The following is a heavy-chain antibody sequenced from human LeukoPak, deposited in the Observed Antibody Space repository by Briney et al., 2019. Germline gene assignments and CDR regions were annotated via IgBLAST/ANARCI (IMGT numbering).Heavy chain of an antibody. CDR3: ARDSFNYDYVWGSYGPRWFDP. CDR1: GFTVSSNY. CDR2: IYSGGST. J-gene: IGHJ5*02. D-gene: IGHD3-16*01. V-gene: IGHV3-66*01. Sequence: GGSLRLSCAASGFTVSSNYMSWVRQAPGKGLEWVSVIYSGGSTYYAGSVKGRFTISRDNSKNTLYLQMNSLRAEDTAVYYCARDSFNYDYVWGSYGPRWFDPWGQGTLVTVSS.